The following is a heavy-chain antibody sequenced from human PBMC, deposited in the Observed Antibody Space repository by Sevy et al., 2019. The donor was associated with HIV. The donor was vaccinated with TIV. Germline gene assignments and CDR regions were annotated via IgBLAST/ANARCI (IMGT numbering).Heavy chain of an antibody. CDR2: ISGSGGST. V-gene: IGHV3-23*01. D-gene: IGHD2-2*01. CDR3: ASFIVVVPAAIGPDV. CDR1: GFTFSSYA. J-gene: IGHJ6*02. Sequence: GGSLRLSCAASGFTFSSYAMSWVRQAPGKGLEWVSAISGSGGSTYYADSVKGRFTISRDNSKNTLYLQMNSLRAEETAVYYCASFIVVVPAAIGPDVWGQGTTVTVSS.